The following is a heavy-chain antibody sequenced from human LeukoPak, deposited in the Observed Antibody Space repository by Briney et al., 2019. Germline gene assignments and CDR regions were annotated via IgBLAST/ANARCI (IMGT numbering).Heavy chain of an antibody. CDR3: ASCQDYDILTGYCPFDY. D-gene: IGHD3-9*01. CDR2: IYYSGST. CDR1: GFTFSDYY. V-gene: IGHV4-38-2*01. J-gene: IGHJ4*02. Sequence: GSLRLSCAASGFTFSDYYMSWLRQPPGTGLEWIGSIYYSGSTYYNPSLKSRVTISVDTSKNQFSLKLSSVTAADTAVYYCASCQDYDILTGYCPFDYWGQGTLVTVSS.